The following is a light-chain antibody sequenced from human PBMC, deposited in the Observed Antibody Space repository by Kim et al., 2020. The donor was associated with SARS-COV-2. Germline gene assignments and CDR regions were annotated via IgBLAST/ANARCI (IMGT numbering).Light chain of an antibody. CDR2: SAS. J-gene: IGKJ4*01. V-gene: IGKV3-15*01. CDR3: QEYNNWPRLT. CDR1: QSVSSN. Sequence: EIVMTQSPATLSVPPGERATLSCRASQSVSSNLAWYQQKPGQAPRLLIYSASTRTTGIPARFSGSGSGTEFTLTISSLQSEDFAVYYCQEYNNWPRLTFGGGTKVDIK.